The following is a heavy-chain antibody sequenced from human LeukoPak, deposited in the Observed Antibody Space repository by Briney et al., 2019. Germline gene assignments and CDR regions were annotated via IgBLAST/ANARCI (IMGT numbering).Heavy chain of an antibody. D-gene: IGHD3-22*01. V-gene: IGHV1-69*05. CDR3: ARNLVYYDSSGYYYGWFDP. Sequence: SVKVSCKASGGTFSSYAIGWVRQAPGQGLEWMGGIIPIFGTANYAQKFQGRVTITTDESTSTAYMELSSLRSEDTAVYYCARNLVYYDSSGYYYGWFDPWGQGTLVTVSS. J-gene: IGHJ5*02. CDR2: IIPIFGTA. CDR1: GGTFSSYA.